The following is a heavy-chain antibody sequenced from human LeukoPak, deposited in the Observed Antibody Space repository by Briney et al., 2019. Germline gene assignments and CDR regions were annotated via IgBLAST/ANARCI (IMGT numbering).Heavy chain of an antibody. J-gene: IGHJ4*02. D-gene: IGHD2-2*01. CDR3: ARAGVPAAIDY. Sequence: PGGSLRLSCAASGFTFSSYEMTWVRQAPGKGLEWVSYISSSGSTIYYADSVKGRFTISRDNAKNSLYLQMNSLRAEDTAVYYCARAGVPAAIDYWGQGTLVTVSS. CDR2: ISSSGSTI. CDR1: GFTFSSYE. V-gene: IGHV3-48*03.